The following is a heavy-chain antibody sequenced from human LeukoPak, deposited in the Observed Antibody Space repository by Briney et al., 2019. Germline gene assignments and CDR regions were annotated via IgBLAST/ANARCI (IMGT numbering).Heavy chain of an antibody. CDR1: GFTFSSYG. Sequence: GGSLRLSCAASGFTFSSYGMHWVRQAPGKGLEWVAVISYDGSNKYYADSVKGRFTISRDNSKNTLYLQMNSLRAEDTAVYYCARLAAPDAFDIWGQGTMVTVSS. CDR2: ISYDGSNK. CDR3: ARLAAPDAFDI. V-gene: IGHV3-30*03. D-gene: IGHD6-13*01. J-gene: IGHJ3*02.